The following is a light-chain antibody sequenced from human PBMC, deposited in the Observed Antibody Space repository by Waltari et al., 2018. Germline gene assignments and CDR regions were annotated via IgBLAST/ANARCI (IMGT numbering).Light chain of an antibody. CDR1: QSISSN. V-gene: IGKV3-11*01. J-gene: IGKJ4*01. CDR2: IAS. CDR3: LQRSKWPLT. Sequence: EIVLTQFPAALSLSPGERATLSCGASQSISSNLAWYQQKPGQAPRLLIYIASKRATGIPARFSGSGSGTDFTLTISSLEPDDFAVYYCLQRSKWPLTFGGGTKVEIK.